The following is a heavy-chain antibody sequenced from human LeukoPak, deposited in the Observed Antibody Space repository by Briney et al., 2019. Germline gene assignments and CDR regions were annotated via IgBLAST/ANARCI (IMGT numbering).Heavy chain of an antibody. Sequence: GGSLRLSCAASGFTFSSYWMHWVRQAPGKGPVWVSRIKSDGSTRYADSVKGRFTISRDNAKNTVSLQMNSLRAEDTGVYYCARAPSEIGGYYPEYFRHWGQGTLVTVSP. J-gene: IGHJ1*01. V-gene: IGHV3-74*01. D-gene: IGHD3-22*01. CDR1: GFTFSSYW. CDR2: IKSDGST. CDR3: ARAPSEIGGYYPEYFRH.